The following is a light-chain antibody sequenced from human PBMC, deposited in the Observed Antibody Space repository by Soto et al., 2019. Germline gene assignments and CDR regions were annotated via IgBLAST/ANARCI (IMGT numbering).Light chain of an antibody. CDR3: SSFTSTNTWV. CDR2: EVY. CDR1: SSDVGGYNS. Sequence: QSALTQPASVSGSPGQSITMSCTGTSSDVGGYNSVCWHQQHPGKAPKLMIYEVYNRPSGVSDRFSASKSGNTASLTISGLQADDEADYYCSSFTSTNTWVFGGGTKLTVL. V-gene: IGLV2-14*01. J-gene: IGLJ3*02.